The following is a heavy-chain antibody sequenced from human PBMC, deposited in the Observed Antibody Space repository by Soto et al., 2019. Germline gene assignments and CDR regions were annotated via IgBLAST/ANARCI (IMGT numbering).Heavy chain of an antibody. CDR1: GFTFSSYW. CDR2: IKQVGSEK. Sequence: SGFTFSSYWMSWVRQSPGKGLEWVANIKQVGSEKYYVDSAEGRFTISRDNAKNSLYLQMNSLSAADTAVYYCARGTYYYDSSGYYRPWGQGTLVTVSS. J-gene: IGHJ1*01. D-gene: IGHD3-22*01. CDR3: ARGTYYYDSSGYYRP. V-gene: IGHV3-7*01.